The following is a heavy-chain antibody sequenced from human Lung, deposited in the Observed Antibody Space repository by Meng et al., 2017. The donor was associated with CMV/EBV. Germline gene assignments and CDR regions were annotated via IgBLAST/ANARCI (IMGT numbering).Heavy chain of an antibody. CDR2: IHCGDSRT. J-gene: IGHJ4*02. D-gene: IGHD2-2*01. Sequence: GESXKISCKTSGYTFASHWIGWVRQLPGEDLEWMGMIHCGDSRTIYSPLFQGQVTISVDKSLNTAYLQWNSLQASDTAMYYCARHYDASWVGYWGQGTLVTVSS. V-gene: IGHV5-51*01. CDR1: GYTFASHW. CDR3: ARHYDASWVGY.